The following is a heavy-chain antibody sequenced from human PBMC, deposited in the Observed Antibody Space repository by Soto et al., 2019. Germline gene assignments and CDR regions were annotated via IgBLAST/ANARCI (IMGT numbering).Heavy chain of an antibody. J-gene: IGHJ5*02. CDR3: ASALGSRPTAS. D-gene: IGHD1-1*01. CDR1: GFSFSSYS. Sequence: GGSLRLSCAASGFSFSSYSMNWVRQAPGEGLEWVSSISSSSSYIYYADSVKGRFTISRDNAKNSLYLQMNSLRAEDTAVYYCASALGSRPTASCGQGTLVTVSS. CDR2: ISSSSSYI. V-gene: IGHV3-21*01.